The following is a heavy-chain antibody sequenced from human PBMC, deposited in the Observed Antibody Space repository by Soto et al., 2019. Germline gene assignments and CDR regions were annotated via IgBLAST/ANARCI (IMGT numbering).Heavy chain of an antibody. CDR2: INPNSGGT. J-gene: IGHJ6*02. CDR1: GYTFTGYY. D-gene: IGHD5-12*01. V-gene: IGHV1-2*04. CDR3: AREGYSGYSYYYYYGMDV. Sequence: QVQLVQSGAEVKKPGASVKVSCKASGYTFTGYYMHWVRQAPGQGLEWMGWINPNSGGTNYAQKFQGWVTMTRDTSISTAYMELSRVRSDDTAVYYGAREGYSGYSYYYYYGMDVWGQGTTVTVSS.